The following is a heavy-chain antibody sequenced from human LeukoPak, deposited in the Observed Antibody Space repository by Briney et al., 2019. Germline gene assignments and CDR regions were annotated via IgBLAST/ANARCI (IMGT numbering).Heavy chain of an antibody. CDR2: FDPEDGET. Sequence: SSVKVSCKVSGYTLTELSMHWVRQAPAKGLDWMGGFDPEDGETIYAQKFQGRVTMTEDTSTDTAYMELSSLRSEDTAVYYCATDPRGYSYGRENYFDYWGQGTLVTVSS. CDR1: GYTLTELS. D-gene: IGHD5-18*01. J-gene: IGHJ4*02. CDR3: ATDPRGYSYGRENYFDY. V-gene: IGHV1-24*01.